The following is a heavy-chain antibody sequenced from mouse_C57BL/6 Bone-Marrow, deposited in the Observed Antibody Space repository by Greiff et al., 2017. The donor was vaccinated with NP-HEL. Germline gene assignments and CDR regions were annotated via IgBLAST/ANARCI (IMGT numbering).Heavy chain of an antibody. Sequence: VQLQQSGAELVKPGASVKLSCTASGFNIKDYYMHWVKQRTEQGLEWIGRIDPEDGETEYAPKFQGKATITADTSSNTAYLQLSSLTSEDTAVYYCARDGYYKGDWGQGTTLTVSS. D-gene: IGHD2-3*01. CDR2: IDPEDGET. CDR1: GFNIKDYY. V-gene: IGHV14-2*01. J-gene: IGHJ2*01. CDR3: ARDGYYKGD.